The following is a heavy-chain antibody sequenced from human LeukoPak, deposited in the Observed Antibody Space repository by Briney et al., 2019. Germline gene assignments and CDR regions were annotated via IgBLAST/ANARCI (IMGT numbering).Heavy chain of an antibody. V-gene: IGHV3-11*01. J-gene: IGHJ4*02. D-gene: IGHD6-19*01. CDR2: ISSSGSTI. CDR3: ASYSSANYFDY. Sequence: GGSLRLSCAASGFTFSDYYMSWIRQAPGKRLEWVSYISSSGSTIYYADSVKGRFTISRDNAKNSLYLQMNSLRAEDTAVYYCASYSSANYFDYWGQGTLVTVSS. CDR1: GFTFSDYY.